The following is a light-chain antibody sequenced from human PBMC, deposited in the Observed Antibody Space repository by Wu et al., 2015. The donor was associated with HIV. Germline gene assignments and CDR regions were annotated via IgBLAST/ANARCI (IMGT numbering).Light chain of an antibody. CDR2: GAS. Sequence: EIVMTQSPATLSVSPGERATLSCRASQSISSNLAWYQQKPGQTPRLLMYGASTRVTGIPARFSGSGFETEFTLTISSLQSEDFAVYYCQRYNNWPRTFGQGTKVEIK. J-gene: IGKJ1*01. V-gene: IGKV3-15*01. CDR1: QSISSN. CDR3: QRYNNWPRT.